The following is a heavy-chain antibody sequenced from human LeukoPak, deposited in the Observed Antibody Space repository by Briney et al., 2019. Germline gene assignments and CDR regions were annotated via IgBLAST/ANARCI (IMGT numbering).Heavy chain of an antibody. V-gene: IGHV4-38-2*01. J-gene: IGHJ5*02. Sequence: SETLSLTCAVSGYPISSGYYWGWIRQPPGKGLEWIGSIYHSGSTYYNPSLKSRVTISVDTSKNQFSLKLSSVTAADTAVYYCASGGIAAFDPWGQGTLVTVSS. CDR2: IYHSGST. CDR1: GYPISSGYY. D-gene: IGHD6-13*01. CDR3: ASGGIAAFDP.